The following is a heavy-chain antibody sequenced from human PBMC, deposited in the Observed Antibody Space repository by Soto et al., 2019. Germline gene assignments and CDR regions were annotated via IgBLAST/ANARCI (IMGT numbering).Heavy chain of an antibody. D-gene: IGHD5-12*01. CDR3: ARMEIVATMFDP. V-gene: IGHV4-30-4*01. J-gene: IGHJ5*02. CDR2: IYYSGST. CDR1: GGSISSGDYY. Sequence: PSETLSLTCTVSGGSISSGDYYWSWIRQPPGKGLEWIGYIYYSGSTYYNPSLKSRVTISVDTSKNQFSLKLSSVTAADTAVYYCARMEIVATMFDPWGQGTLVTVSS.